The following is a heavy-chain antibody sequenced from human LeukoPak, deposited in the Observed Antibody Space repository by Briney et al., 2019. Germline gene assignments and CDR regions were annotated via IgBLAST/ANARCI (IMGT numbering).Heavy chain of an antibody. CDR3: ARDAYDFWSGYSKFDY. Sequence: GGSLRLSCAASGFTFSSYGMHWVRQAPGKGLEWVAVIWYDGSNKYYADSVKGRFTISRDNFRNTLYLQMNSLRAEDTAVYYCARDAYDFWSGYSKFDYWGQGTLVTVSS. CDR1: GFTFSSYG. D-gene: IGHD3-3*01. J-gene: IGHJ4*02. CDR2: IWYDGSNK. V-gene: IGHV3-33*01.